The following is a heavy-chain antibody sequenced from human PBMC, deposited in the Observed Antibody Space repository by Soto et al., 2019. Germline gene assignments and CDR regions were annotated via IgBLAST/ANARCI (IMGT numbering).Heavy chain of an antibody. CDR1: GFTLRSYG. D-gene: IGHD2-2*01. V-gene: IGHV3-33*01. Sequence: QMQLVESGGGVFQPGRSLRLSCAPSGFTLRSYGIHWVRQAPGKGLEWVALIWFDGSKKYYVDSVKGRFAVSRDNSKNTLYLQMNSLRVEDTAVYYCARDRLVPYGYGMDVWGQGTTVTVSS. J-gene: IGHJ6*02. CDR2: IWFDGSKK. CDR3: ARDRLVPYGYGMDV.